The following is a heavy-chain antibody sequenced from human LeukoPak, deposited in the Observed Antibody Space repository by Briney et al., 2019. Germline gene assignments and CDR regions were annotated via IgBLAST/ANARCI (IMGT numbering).Heavy chain of an antibody. D-gene: IGHD6-19*01. CDR1: GGSISSYY. Sequence: PSETLSLTCTVSGGSISSYYWSWIRQPPGKGLEWIGYIYYSGSTNYNPSLKSRVTISVDTSKNQFSLKLSSVTAADTAVYYCAREPTGLVFDYWGQGTLVTVSS. CDR2: IYYSGST. CDR3: AREPTGLVFDY. V-gene: IGHV4-59*12. J-gene: IGHJ4*02.